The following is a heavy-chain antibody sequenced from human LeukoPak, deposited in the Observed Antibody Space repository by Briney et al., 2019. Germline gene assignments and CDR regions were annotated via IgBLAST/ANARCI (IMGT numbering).Heavy chain of an antibody. CDR2: INPSGGST. CDR3: AREIDAFDI. J-gene: IGHJ3*02. V-gene: IGHV1-46*01. CDR1: GYTFTNYY. Sequence: ASVKVSCKASGYTFTNYYIHWVRQAPGQGLQWMGIINPSGGSTNYAQKFQGRVTMTRDTSTSTVYMELSSLRSEDTAVCYCAREIDAFDIWGQGTMVTVSS.